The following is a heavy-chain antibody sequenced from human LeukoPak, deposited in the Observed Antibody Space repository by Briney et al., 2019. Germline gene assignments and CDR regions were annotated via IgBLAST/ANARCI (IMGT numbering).Heavy chain of an antibody. Sequence: ASVKVSCKVSGYTLTELSMHWVRQATGQGLEWMGWMNPNSGNTGYAQKFQGRVTMTRNTSISTAYMELSSLRSEDTAVYYCARGRGRAREWFDPWGQGTLVTVSS. D-gene: IGHD1-26*01. CDR2: MNPNSGNT. CDR3: ARGRGRAREWFDP. CDR1: GYTLTELS. V-gene: IGHV1-8*01. J-gene: IGHJ5*02.